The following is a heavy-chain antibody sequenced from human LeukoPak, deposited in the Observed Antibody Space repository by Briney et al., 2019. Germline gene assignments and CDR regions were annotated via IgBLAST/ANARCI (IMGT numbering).Heavy chain of an antibody. J-gene: IGHJ2*01. D-gene: IGHD7-27*01. CDR2: VDWDDDK. Sequence: SGPTLLNPTQTLTLTCTFSGISLTSSGMCVNWFRQPPGKALEWPARVDWDDDKYYGTSLKTRLAISKDTSKNQVVLTMTNMDPADTATYYCARSNWGSHWFFDLWGRGTLVTVSS. CDR1: GISLTSSGMC. CDR3: ARSNWGSHWFFDL. V-gene: IGHV2-70*11.